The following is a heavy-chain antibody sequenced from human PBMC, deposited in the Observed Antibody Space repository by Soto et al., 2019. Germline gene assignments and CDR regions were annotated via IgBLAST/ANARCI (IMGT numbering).Heavy chain of an antibody. CDR1: GFSLSNAGLG. V-gene: IGHV2-26*04. CDR3: ASTYTTSLYGFDP. Sequence: QVTVKESGPVLVKPTETLTLTCTVSGFSLSNAGLGVSWIRQPPGKALEWLAHIFSNDEKSYSTSLKSRLPISXDXXKSQVVLTMTTMDPVDTATYYCASTYTTSLYGFDPWGQGTLVTVSS. D-gene: IGHD6-13*01. J-gene: IGHJ5*02. CDR2: IFSNDEK.